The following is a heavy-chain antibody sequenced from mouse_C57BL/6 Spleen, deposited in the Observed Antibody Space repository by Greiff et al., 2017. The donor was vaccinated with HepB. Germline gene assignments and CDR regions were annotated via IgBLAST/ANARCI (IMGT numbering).Heavy chain of an antibody. CDR1: GYTFTEYT. Sequence: VMLVESGAELVKPGASVKLSCKASGYTFTEYTIHWVKQRSGQGLEWIGWFYPGSGSIKYNEKFKDKATLTADKSSSTVYMELSRLTSEDSAVYFCARHEGVYYGSSDYAMDYWGQGTSVTVSS. CDR2: FYPGSGSI. V-gene: IGHV1-62-2*01. D-gene: IGHD1-1*01. J-gene: IGHJ4*01. CDR3: ARHEGVYYGSSDYAMDY.